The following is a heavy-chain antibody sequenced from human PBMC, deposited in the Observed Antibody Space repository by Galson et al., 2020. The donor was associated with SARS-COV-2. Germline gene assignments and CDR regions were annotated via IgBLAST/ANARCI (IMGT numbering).Heavy chain of an antibody. CDR2: IIHGGST. D-gene: IGHD3-22*01. J-gene: IGHJ4*02. V-gene: IGHV4-34*12. CDR3: APYYYDSSGYYGFRY. CDR1: GGSFSGYY. Sequence: ETSETLSLTCAVYGGSFSGYYWGWIRQPPGKGLEWIGEIIHGGSTTTNPSLKSRVTISVDTSKNQFSLKLSSVIAADTAVYYCAPYYYDSSGYYGFRYWGQGTLVTVSS.